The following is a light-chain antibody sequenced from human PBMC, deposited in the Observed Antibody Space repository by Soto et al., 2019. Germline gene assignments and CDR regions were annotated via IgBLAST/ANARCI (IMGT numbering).Light chain of an antibody. CDR3: QSFDRNLSGWM. V-gene: IGLV1-40*01. CDR2: GNT. Sequence: QSVLTQPPSVSGAPGQRVTISCTGSSSNIGAGYEVHWYQQIPGTAPKLLIYGNTNRPSGVPDRFSGSRSGTSASLVITGLQAEDEADYYCQSFDRNLSGWMFGGGTKLTVL. J-gene: IGLJ3*02. CDR1: SSNIGAGYE.